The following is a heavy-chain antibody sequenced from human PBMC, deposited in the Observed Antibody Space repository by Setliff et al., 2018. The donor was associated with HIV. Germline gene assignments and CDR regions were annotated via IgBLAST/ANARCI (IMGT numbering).Heavy chain of an antibody. CDR2: IYYSGST. CDR1: GGSISSSSYY. CDR3: IIAYSSGWLAPMGFDS. Sequence: KTSETLSLTCTVSGGSISSSSYYWGWIRQPPGKGLEWIGNIYYSGSTYYNPSLKSRATISVDMSKNQFSLRLSSVTAADTAVYYCIIAYSSGWLAPMGFDSWGQGTLVTVSS. D-gene: IGHD6-19*01. V-gene: IGHV4-39*01. J-gene: IGHJ4*02.